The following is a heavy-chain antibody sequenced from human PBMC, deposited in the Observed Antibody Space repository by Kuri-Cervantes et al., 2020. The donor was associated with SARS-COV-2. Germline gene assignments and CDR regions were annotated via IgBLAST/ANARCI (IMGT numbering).Heavy chain of an antibody. CDR2: IYHSGST. D-gene: IGHD3-22*01. Sequence: ESLKISCTVSGGSISSSSYYWSWIRQPPGKGLEWIGSIYHSGSTYYNPSLKSRVTISVDTSKNQFSLRLSSVTAADTAVYYCARLSYYYDSSGYYGGNWFDPWGQGTLVTVSS. V-gene: IGHV4-39*07. CDR1: GGSISSSSYY. J-gene: IGHJ5*02. CDR3: ARLSYYYDSSGYYGGNWFDP.